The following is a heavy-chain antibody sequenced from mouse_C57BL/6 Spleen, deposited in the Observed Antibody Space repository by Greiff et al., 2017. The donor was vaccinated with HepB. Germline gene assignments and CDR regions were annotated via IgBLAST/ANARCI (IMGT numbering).Heavy chain of an antibody. CDR3: AGGNYGAY. Sequence: QVQLQQSGAELVKPGASVKLSCKASGYTFTSYWMQWVKQRPGQGLEWIGEIDPSDSYTNYNQKFKGKATLTVDTSSSTAYMQLSSLTSEDSAVYYCAGGNYGAYWGQGTLVTVSA. CDR2: IDPSDSYT. V-gene: IGHV1-50*01. D-gene: IGHD2-1*01. CDR1: GYTFTSYW. J-gene: IGHJ3*01.